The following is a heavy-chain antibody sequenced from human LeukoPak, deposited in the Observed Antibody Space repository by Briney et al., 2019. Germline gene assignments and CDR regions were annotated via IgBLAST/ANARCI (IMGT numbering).Heavy chain of an antibody. D-gene: IGHD1-26*01. J-gene: IGHJ4*02. CDR2: ISSNGGST. V-gene: IGHV3-64*01. CDR1: GFTFSSYA. Sequence: AGSLTLSCPPSGFTFSSYAMHWVRQAQGNGLEYVSAISSNGGSTYYANSVKGRFTISRDNSKNTVYLQMGSLSAEGMDVYYCASGSGGLPVYWGQGTLVTVSS. CDR3: ASGSGGLPVY.